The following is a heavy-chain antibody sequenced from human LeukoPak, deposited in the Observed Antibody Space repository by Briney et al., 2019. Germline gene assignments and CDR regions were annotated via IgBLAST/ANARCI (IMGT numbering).Heavy chain of an antibody. Sequence: PSETLSLTCAVYGGSFSGYYWSWIRQPAGKGLEWIGRIYTSGSTNYNPSLKSRVTMSVDTSKNQFSLKLSSVTAADTAVYYCARYMRQYYFDYWGQGTLVTVSS. CDR3: ARYMRQYYFDY. CDR1: GGSFSGYY. J-gene: IGHJ4*02. V-gene: IGHV4-59*10. D-gene: IGHD4-4*01. CDR2: IYTSGST.